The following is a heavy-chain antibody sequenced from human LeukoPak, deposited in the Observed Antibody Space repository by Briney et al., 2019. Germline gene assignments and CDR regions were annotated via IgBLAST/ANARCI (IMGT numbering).Heavy chain of an antibody. J-gene: IGHJ4*02. V-gene: IGHV1-18*01. CDR2: ISAYNGNT. D-gene: IGHD1/OR15-1a*01. Sequence: AASVKVSCKASGYTFTSYGISWVRQAPGQGLEWMGWISAYNGNTNYAQKLQGRVTVTTDTSTSTAYMELRSLRSDDTAVYYCVTRGTASRLLDSWGQGTLVTVSS. CDR1: GYTFTSYG. CDR3: VTRGTASRLLDS.